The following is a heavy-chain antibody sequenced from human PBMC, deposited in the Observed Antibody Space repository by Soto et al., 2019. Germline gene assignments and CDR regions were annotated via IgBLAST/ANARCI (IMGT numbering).Heavy chain of an antibody. Sequence: QVQLVQSGAEVKKPGSSVKVSCKASGGTFSSYAISWVRQAPGQGLEWMGGIIPIFGTANYAQKFQGRVTTTADESTSTAYMELSSLRSEDTAVYYCASYSGYDLDTAPYGMDVWGQGTTVTVSS. D-gene: IGHD5-12*01. CDR1: GGTFSSYA. V-gene: IGHV1-69*01. CDR2: IIPIFGTA. J-gene: IGHJ6*02. CDR3: ASYSGYDLDTAPYGMDV.